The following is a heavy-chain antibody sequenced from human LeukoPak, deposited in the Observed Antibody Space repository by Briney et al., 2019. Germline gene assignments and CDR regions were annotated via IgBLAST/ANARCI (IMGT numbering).Heavy chain of an antibody. J-gene: IGHJ4*02. CDR1: GFTFSSYS. Sequence: GGSLRLSCAASGFTFSSYSMNWVRQAPGKGLEWVSSISSSSSYIYYADSVKGRFTISRDNAKNSLYLQMNSLRAEDTAVYYCARGNWNDVSVWGAEHGYWGQGTLVTVSS. CDR2: ISSSSSYI. CDR3: ARGNWNDVSVWGAEHGY. D-gene: IGHD1-1*01. V-gene: IGHV3-21*01.